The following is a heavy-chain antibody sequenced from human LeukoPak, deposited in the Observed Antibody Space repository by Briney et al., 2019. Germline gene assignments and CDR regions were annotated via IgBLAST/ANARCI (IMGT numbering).Heavy chain of an antibody. CDR2: IYYSGST. Sequence: PSETLSLTCTVSGGSISSYYWGWIRQPPGKGLEWIGSIYYSGSTYYNPSLKSRVTISVDTSKNQFSLKLSSVTAADTALYYCARTGGSFYFYYYMDVWGKGTTVTVSS. J-gene: IGHJ6*03. D-gene: IGHD1-26*01. CDR3: ARTGGSFYFYYYMDV. CDR1: GGSISSYY. V-gene: IGHV4-39*07.